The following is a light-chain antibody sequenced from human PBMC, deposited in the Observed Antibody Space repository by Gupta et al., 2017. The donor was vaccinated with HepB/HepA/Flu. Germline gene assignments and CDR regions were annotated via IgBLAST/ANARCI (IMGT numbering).Light chain of an antibody. CDR1: QSVGSY. CDR3: QHRSNWPQT. V-gene: IGKV3-11*01. CDR2: DAS. J-gene: IGKJ1*01. Sequence: EIVLTQSPATLSLSPGERATLSCRASQSVGSYLAWYQHKPGQVPRLLMYDASLRASGIPARFSGSGSGTEFTLTISSLEPEDFAVYYCQHRSNWPQTFGQGTKVEFK.